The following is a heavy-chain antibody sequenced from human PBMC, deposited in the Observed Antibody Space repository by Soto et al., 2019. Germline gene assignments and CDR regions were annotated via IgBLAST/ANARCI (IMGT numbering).Heavy chain of an antibody. V-gene: IGHV3-11*01. Sequence: EVTRRRPCVASGFAFSDYYMSYILQAPGQGLNSASYIRRSGSCLSYADSVYGRFTISRDNAKKSLYLKMNSLRAEDTAVYYCARYCISNTCYLLYLIHVWRKGPP. CDR1: GFAFSDYY. CDR2: IRRSGSCL. D-gene: IGHD2-2*01. CDR3: ARYCISNTCYLLYLIHV. J-gene: IGHJ6*03.